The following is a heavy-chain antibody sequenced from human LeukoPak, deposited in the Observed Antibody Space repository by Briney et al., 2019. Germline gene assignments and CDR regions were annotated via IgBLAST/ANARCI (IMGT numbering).Heavy chain of an antibody. CDR1: GGSISSYY. CDR2: IYYSGST. V-gene: IGHV4-59*01. J-gene: IGHJ6*03. D-gene: IGHD3-22*01. Sequence: SETLSLTCTVSGGSISSYYWSWIRQPPGKGLEWIGYIYYSGSTNYNPSLKSRATISLDTSKNQFSLKLRSVTAADTAVYYCARGLTSGYYGSYYMDVWGRGTTLTVSS. CDR3: ARGLTSGYYGSYYMDV.